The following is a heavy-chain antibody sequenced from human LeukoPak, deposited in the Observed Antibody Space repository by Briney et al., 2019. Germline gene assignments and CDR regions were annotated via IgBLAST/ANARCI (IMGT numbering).Heavy chain of an antibody. CDR3: ARRSSSSGYYYYMDV. V-gene: IGHV4-39*01. J-gene: IGHJ6*03. Sequence: PSETLSLTCTVSGGSINSNNYFWGWFRQPPGKGLEWIGSISYSGSTYYNPSVQSRVTISEDTSRNQFFLKLTSLTAADTAVFYCARRSSSSGYYYYMDVWGKGTTVTVSS. CDR1: GGSINSNNYF. D-gene: IGHD6-6*01. CDR2: ISYSGST.